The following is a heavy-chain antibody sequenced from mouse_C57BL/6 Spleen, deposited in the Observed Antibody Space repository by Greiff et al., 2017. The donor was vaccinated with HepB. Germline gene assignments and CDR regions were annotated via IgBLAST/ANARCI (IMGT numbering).Heavy chain of an antibody. CDR3: AREGTGSRRYFDV. Sequence: QVQLQQSGPELVKPGASVKISCKASGYAFSSSWMNWVKQRPGKGLEWIGRIYPGDGDTNYNGKFKGKATLTADKSSSTAYMQLSSLTSEDSAVYFCAREGTGSRRYFDVWGTGTTVTVSS. V-gene: IGHV1-82*01. CDR1: GYAFSSSW. J-gene: IGHJ1*03. D-gene: IGHD4-1*01. CDR2: IYPGDGDT.